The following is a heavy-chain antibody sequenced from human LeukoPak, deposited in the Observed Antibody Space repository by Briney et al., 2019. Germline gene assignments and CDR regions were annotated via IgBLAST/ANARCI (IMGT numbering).Heavy chain of an antibody. CDR1: GFTFNRYW. D-gene: IGHD3-10*01. Sequence: GGSLRLSCAASGFTFNRYWMSWVRQAPGKGLEWVSYISSSGSTIYYADSVKGRFTISRDNAKNSLYLQMNSLRAEDTAVYYCAKGYGSGSYSFVVDVWGKGTTVTISS. J-gene: IGHJ6*04. CDR2: ISSSGSTI. CDR3: AKGYGSGSYSFVVDV. V-gene: IGHV3-48*04.